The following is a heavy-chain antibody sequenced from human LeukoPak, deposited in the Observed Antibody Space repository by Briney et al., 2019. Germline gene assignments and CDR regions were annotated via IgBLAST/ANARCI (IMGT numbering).Heavy chain of an antibody. J-gene: IGHJ4*02. CDR2: IYYTGST. CDR1: GGSISSYY. D-gene: IGHD2-2*01. Sequence: SETLSITCTVSGGSISSYYWSWIRQPPGKGLDWIGYIYYTGSTNYNPSLKSRVTLSVDTSKNQFSLKLSSVTAADTAVYYCASYDCSSTSCYGGLDYWGQGTLVTVSS. CDR3: ASYDCSSTSCYGGLDY. V-gene: IGHV4-59*12.